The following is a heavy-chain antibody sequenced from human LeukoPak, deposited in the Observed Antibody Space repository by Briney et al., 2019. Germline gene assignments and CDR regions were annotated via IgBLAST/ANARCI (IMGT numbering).Heavy chain of an antibody. CDR1: GYTFTGYY. J-gene: IGHJ3*02. V-gene: IGHV1-2*02. CDR2: INPNSGGT. Sequence: GASVKVSCKASGYTFTGYYMHWVRQAPGQGLEWMGWINPNSGGTNYAQKFQGRVTMTRDTSISTAYMELSRLRSDDTAVYYCARDVRSSGSSRDENAFDIWGQGTMVTVSS. D-gene: IGHD3-10*01. CDR3: ARDVRSSGSSRDENAFDI.